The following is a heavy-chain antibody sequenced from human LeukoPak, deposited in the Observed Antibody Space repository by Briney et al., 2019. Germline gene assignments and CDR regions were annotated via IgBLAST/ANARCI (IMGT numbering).Heavy chain of an antibody. CDR1: GMTLSNHW. D-gene: IGHD3-22*01. V-gene: IGHV3-74*01. CDR2: IKTDGRTT. Sequence: GGSLRLSCAASGMTLSNHWMHWVRQAPGKGLVWVSLIKTDGRTTIYADSVKGRFTISRDDGKSTLYLQMNRLRAEDTAIYYCTTGPSFGYEWWGQGTVVTVSS. J-gene: IGHJ4*02. CDR3: TTGPSFGYEW.